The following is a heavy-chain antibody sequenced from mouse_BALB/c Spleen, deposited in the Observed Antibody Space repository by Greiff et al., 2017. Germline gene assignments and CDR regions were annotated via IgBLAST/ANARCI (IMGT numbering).Heavy chain of an antibody. CDR3: TRGGTASLFAY. CDR2: IRLKSNNYAT. V-gene: IGHV6-6*02. Sequence: DVKLVESGGGLVQPGGSMKLSCVASGFTFSNYWMNWVRQSPEKGLEWVAEIRLKSNNYATHYAESVKGRFTISRDDSKSSVYLQMNNLRAEDTGIYYCTRGGTASLFAYWGQGTLVTVSA. CDR1: GFTFSNYW. J-gene: IGHJ3*01. D-gene: IGHD1-2*01.